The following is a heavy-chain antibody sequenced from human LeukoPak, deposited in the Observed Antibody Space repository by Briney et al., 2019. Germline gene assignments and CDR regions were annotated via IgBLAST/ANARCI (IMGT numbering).Heavy chain of an antibody. CDR1: GFTFSAYD. CDR2: ISRDSAFV. V-gene: IGHV3-21*01. Sequence: GGSLRLSCAASGFTFSAYDMNWVRQAPGKGLEWVSYISRDSAFVYYADSVKGRLTISRDDAKNSLYLQMESLRGEDTAVYYCARDDASTARASGMDVWGIGATVTVSS. J-gene: IGHJ6*04. CDR3: ARDDASTARASGMDV. D-gene: IGHD6-6*01.